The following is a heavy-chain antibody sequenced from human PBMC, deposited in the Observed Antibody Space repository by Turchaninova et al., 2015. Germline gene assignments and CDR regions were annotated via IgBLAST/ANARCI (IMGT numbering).Heavy chain of an antibody. CDR1: GYTLTSYG. V-gene: IGHV7-4-1*02. J-gene: IGHJ4*02. CDR2: INTDTGNP. D-gene: IGHD2-21*01. Sequence: QVQLVQSGSELKKPGDSVSVSCKASGYTLTSYGMSWVRQAPGQGLEWMGWINTDTGNPMYAQGFRGRFVFSLDTSVSTAYLQINSLTPEDTAVYYCAREPKRLDHWGQGTLVTVSS. CDR3: AREPKRLDH.